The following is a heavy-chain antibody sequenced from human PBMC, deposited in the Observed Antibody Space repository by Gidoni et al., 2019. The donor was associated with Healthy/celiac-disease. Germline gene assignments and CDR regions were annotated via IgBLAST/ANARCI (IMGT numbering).Heavy chain of an antibody. CDR1: GFTFSNAW. D-gene: IGHD2-2*01. CDR2: IKSKTDGGTT. J-gene: IGHJ5*02. Sequence: EVQLVESGGGLVKPGGSLRLSCAASGFTFSNAWMHWVRQAPGKGLEWVGRIKSKTDGGTTDYAAHVKGRFTISREDSKNTLYLQMNSLKTEDTAVYYCTTPNLKYCSSTSCAEFDPWGQGTLVTVSS. CDR3: TTPNLKYCSSTSCAEFDP. V-gene: IGHV3-15*07.